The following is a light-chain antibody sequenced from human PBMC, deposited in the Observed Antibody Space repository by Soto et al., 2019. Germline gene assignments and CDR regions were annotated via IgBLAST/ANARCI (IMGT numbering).Light chain of an antibody. J-gene: IGKJ2*01. CDR2: DAY. V-gene: IGKV3D-20*01. CDR3: QQYGSSPYT. CDR1: QSVSSSY. Sequence: EIVLTQSPATLSLSPGERATLSCAASQSVSSSYLAWYQQKPGLAPRLLIYDAYSRATGIPDRFSGSGSGTDFTLTIRILEPEDFSVYYCQQYGSSPYTFGQGTKLEIK.